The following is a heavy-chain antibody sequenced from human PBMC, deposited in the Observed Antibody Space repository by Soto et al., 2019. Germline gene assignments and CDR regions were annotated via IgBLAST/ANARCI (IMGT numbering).Heavy chain of an antibody. CDR3: ARGYYGSVSYYAKTSRGYYGMDV. CDR2: MNPNSGNT. Sequence: QVQLVQSGAEVKKPGASVKVSCKASGYTFTSYDINWVRQATGQGLEWMGWMNPNSGNTGYAQKFQGRVTMTRNTSISTAYMELSSLRSEDTAVYYCARGYYGSVSYYAKTSRGYYGMDVWGQGTTVTVSS. CDR1: GYTFTSYD. J-gene: IGHJ6*02. D-gene: IGHD3-10*01. V-gene: IGHV1-8*01.